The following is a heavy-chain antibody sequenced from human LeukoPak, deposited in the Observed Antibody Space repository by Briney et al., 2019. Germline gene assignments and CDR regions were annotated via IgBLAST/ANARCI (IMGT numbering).Heavy chain of an antibody. J-gene: IGHJ5*02. Sequence: PGRSLRLSCAASGFTFSSYGMHWVRQAPGKGLEWVAVISYDGSNKYYADSVKGRFTISRDNSKNTLYLQMNSLRAEDTAVYYCAKGGGIAALDPWGQGTLVTV. CDR3: AKGGGIAALDP. CDR2: ISYDGSNK. D-gene: IGHD6-13*01. CDR1: GFTFSSYG. V-gene: IGHV3-30*18.